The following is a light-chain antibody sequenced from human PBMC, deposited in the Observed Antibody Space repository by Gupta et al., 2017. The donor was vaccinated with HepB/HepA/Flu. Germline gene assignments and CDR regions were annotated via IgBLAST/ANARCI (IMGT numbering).Light chain of an antibody. CDR1: ENVNTY. J-gene: IGKJ1*01. CDR2: QVS. V-gene: IGKV1-5*03. Sequence: DIQMAQSPSTLSASVGDRVTITCRASENVNTYLAWYRQKPGRAPDLLIYQVSTLYNGVPSRFSGSGSGTEFTLSISNLQPDDFATYYCQQYNMYPWTFGQGTKVAIK. CDR3: QQYNMYPWT.